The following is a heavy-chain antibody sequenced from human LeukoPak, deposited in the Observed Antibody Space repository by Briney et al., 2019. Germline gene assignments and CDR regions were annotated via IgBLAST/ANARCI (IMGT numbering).Heavy chain of an antibody. Sequence: SSQTLSLTCALSGGSISRGGYSWSWIRQPPGTGLDWFEYIYHSGSTYYNPSLKSRVTISVDRSKNQFSLKLSSVTAADTAVYYCARALYCSSTSCSYFDYWGQGTLVTVSS. V-gene: IGHV4-30-2*01. J-gene: IGHJ4*02. CDR1: GGSISRGGYS. CDR3: ARALYCSSTSCSYFDY. CDR2: IYHSGST. D-gene: IGHD2-2*01.